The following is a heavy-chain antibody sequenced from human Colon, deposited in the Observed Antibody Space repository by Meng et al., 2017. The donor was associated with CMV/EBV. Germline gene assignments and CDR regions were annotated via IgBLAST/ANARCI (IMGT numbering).Heavy chain of an antibody. CDR2: IRSSSTYR. CDR1: TLSSYS. Sequence: TLSSYSMNWVRQAPGKGLEWVSYIRSSSTYRYYADSVKGRFTISRDNAKNSLYLQMNSLRAEDTAMYYCARDMTYYYDSSAPGPFAYWGQGTLVTVSS. J-gene: IGHJ4*02. D-gene: IGHD3-22*01. CDR3: ARDMTYYYDSSAPGPFAY. V-gene: IGHV3-21*01.